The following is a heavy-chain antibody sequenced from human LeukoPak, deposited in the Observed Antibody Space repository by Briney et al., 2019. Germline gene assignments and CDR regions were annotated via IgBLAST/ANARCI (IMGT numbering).Heavy chain of an antibody. CDR1: GGSFSGYC. Sequence: SETLSLTCAVYGGSFSGYCWSWIRQPPGKGLEWIGEINHSGSTNYNPSLKSRVTISVDTSKNQLSLKLSSVTAADTAVYYCARPRGAVTTRSFDYWGQGTLVTVSS. D-gene: IGHD4-11*01. V-gene: IGHV4-34*01. CDR3: ARPRGAVTTRSFDY. J-gene: IGHJ4*02. CDR2: INHSGST.